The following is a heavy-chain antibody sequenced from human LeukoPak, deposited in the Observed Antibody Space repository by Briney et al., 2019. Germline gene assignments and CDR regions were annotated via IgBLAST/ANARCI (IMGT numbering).Heavy chain of an antibody. V-gene: IGHV4-34*01. CDR3: ARVSRNRAVAGY. CDR1: GGSFSGYY. Sequence: SETLSLTCAVYGGSFSGYYWSWIRQPPGKGLEWIGEINHSGSTNYNPSLKSRVTISVDTSKNQFSLKLSSVTAADTAVYYCARVSRNRAVAGYWGQGTLVTVSS. D-gene: IGHD6-19*01. J-gene: IGHJ4*02. CDR2: INHSGST.